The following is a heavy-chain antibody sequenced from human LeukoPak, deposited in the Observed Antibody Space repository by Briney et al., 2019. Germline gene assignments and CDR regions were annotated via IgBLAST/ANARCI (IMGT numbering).Heavy chain of an antibody. V-gene: IGHV4-38-2*02. D-gene: IGHD5-18*01. J-gene: IGHJ5*02. Sequence: SETLSLTCTVSGYSNSSGYYWGWIRQPPGKGLEWIGSIYYSGSTYYNPSLKSRVTISVDTSKNQFSLKLSSVTAADTAVYYCAREQADTAMVPYNWFDPWGQGTLVTVFS. CDR3: AREQADTAMVPYNWFDP. CDR1: GYSNSSGYY. CDR2: IYYSGST.